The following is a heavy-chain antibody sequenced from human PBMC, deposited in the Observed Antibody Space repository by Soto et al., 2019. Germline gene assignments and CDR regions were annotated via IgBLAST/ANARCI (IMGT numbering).Heavy chain of an antibody. Sequence: GGSLRLSCVASGFTFSNAWMNWVRQAPGKGLEWVGRIKSKTDGGTTDYAAPVKGRFTIARDDSKNTMYLQMNSLKTEDTAVYYCTTDRDGVGADYDYVWGSYRWKTDAFDIWGQGTMVTVSS. V-gene: IGHV3-15*07. D-gene: IGHD3-16*02. J-gene: IGHJ3*02. CDR1: GFTFSNAW. CDR2: IKSKTDGGTT. CDR3: TTDRDGVGADYDYVWGSYRWKTDAFDI.